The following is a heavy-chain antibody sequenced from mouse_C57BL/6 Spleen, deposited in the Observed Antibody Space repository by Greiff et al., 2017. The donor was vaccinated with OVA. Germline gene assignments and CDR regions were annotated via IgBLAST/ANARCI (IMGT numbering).Heavy chain of an antibody. J-gene: IGHJ4*01. CDR3: ATRYGTFMDY. Sequence: VQLQESGAELVKPGASVKMSCKASGYTFTSYWITWVKQRPGQGLEWIGDIYPGSGSTNYNEKFKSKATLTVDTSSSTAYMQLSSLTSEDSAVYYCATRYGTFMDYWGQGTSVTVSS. CDR1: GYTFTSYW. D-gene: IGHD2-1*01. CDR2: IYPGSGST. V-gene: IGHV1-55*01.